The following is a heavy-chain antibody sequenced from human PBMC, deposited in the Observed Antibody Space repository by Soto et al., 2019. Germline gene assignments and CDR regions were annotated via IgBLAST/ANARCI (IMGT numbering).Heavy chain of an antibody. J-gene: IGHJ4*02. CDR3: ARLGEVYGSLDY. CDR2: IYYSGST. CDR1: GGSISSGGYY. D-gene: IGHD3-10*01. Sequence: QVQLQESGPGLVKPSQTLSLTCTVSGGSISSGGYYWSWIRQHPGKGLEWIGYIYYSGSTYYNPSLKSRVIISVDTSKNQFSLKLSSVTAADTAVYYCARLGEVYGSLDYWGQGTLVTVSS. V-gene: IGHV4-31*03.